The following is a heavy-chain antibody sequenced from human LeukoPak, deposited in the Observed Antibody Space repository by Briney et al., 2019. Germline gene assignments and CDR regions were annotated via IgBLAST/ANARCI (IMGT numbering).Heavy chain of an antibody. J-gene: IGHJ5*02. V-gene: IGHV1-69*04. D-gene: IGHD3-10*01. Sequence: ASVKVSCKASGGTFSSYAISWVRQAPGQGLEWMGRIIPILGIANYAQKFQGRVTITADKSTSTAYMELSSLRSEDTAVYYCARDRGGSGSGKNWFDPWGQGTLVTVSS. CDR3: ARDRGGSGSGKNWFDP. CDR1: GGTFSSYA. CDR2: IIPILGIA.